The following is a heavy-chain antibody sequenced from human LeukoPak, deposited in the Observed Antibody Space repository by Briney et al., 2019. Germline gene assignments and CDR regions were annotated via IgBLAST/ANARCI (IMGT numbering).Heavy chain of an antibody. V-gene: IGHV1-2*06. J-gene: IGHJ6*02. CDR3: ARDRTTVATLEEYYHLYYGMDV. CDR1: VYTFPGYY. CDR2: INPNSGGT. D-gene: IGHD4-17*01. Sequence: GASVKVSCKASVYTFPGYYMHWVRQAPGQGLEWMGRINPNSGGTKYAQKFQGRVTMTRDTSVNTAYMELSRLTSDDTAVYYCARDRTTVATLEEYYHLYYGMDVWGQGTTVTVSS.